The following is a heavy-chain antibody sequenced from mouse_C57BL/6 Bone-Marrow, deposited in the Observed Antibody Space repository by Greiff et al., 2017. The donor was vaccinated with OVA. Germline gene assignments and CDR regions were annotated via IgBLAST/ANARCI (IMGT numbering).Heavy chain of an antibody. J-gene: IGHJ4*01. CDR2: ISDGGSYT. CDR1: GFTFSSYA. V-gene: IGHV5-4*01. Sequence: EVQLVESGGGLVKPGGSLKLSCAASGFTFSSYAMSWVRQTPEKRLEWVATISDGGSYTYYPDNVKGRFTISRDNAKNNLYLQMSHLKSEDTAMYYCAGYANSYAMDYWGQGTSVTVSS. CDR3: AGYANSYAMDY. D-gene: IGHD2-1*01.